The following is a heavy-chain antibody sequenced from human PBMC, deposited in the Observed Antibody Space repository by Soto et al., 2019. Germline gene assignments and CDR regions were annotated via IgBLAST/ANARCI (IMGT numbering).Heavy chain of an antibody. V-gene: IGHV3-48*01. CDR1: GLTFSSYS. J-gene: IGHJ6*02. D-gene: IGHD2-21*01. Sequence: EVQLVESGGGLVQRGGSLRLSCAASGLTFSSYSMNWVRQAPGKGLEWVSYSSSSSSTIYYSDSVKGRFTISRDNAKNSLYLQMNSLRAEDTAVYYCAFGEASRCYYYGMDVWGQGTTVTVSS. CDR3: AFGEASRCYYYGMDV. CDR2: SSSSSSTI.